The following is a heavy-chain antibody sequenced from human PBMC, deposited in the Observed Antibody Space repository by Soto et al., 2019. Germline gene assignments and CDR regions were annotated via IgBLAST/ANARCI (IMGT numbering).Heavy chain of an antibody. D-gene: IGHD2-2*01. CDR1: GFTFSSYG. CDR3: ARDGLNASGMGV. Sequence: QVQLVESGGGVVQPGRSLRLSCAASGFTFSSYGMHWVRQAAGKGLEWVAVIWYDGSNKYYADSVKGRFTISRDNSKNTLYRQMNSLRAEDTAVYYCARDGLNASGMGVWGQGTTVTVTS. J-gene: IGHJ6*02. V-gene: IGHV3-33*01. CDR2: IWYDGSNK.